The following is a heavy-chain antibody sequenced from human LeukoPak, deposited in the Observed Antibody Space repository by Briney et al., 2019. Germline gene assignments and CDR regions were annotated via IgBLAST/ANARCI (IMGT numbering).Heavy chain of an antibody. CDR2: IYGGGNI. V-gene: IGHV3-53*01. D-gene: IGHD5/OR15-5a*01. Sequence: GGSLRLSCAASGFTVSSNYMNWVRQAPGKGLEWVSVIYGGGNIYYADSVKGRFTISRDNSKNTLYLQMNSLRAEDTAVYYCAGGAVYNYPYYFDYWGQGTLVTVSS. CDR1: GFTVSSNY. CDR3: AGGAVYNYPYYFDY. J-gene: IGHJ4*02.